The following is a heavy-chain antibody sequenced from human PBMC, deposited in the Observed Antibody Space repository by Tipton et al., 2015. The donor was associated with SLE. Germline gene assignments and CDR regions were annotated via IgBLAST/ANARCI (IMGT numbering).Heavy chain of an antibody. V-gene: IGHV3-48*03. CDR2: ISSSSSTI. J-gene: IGHJ1*01. D-gene: IGHD6-19*01. CDR3: ARDRAVAGPRAEYFQH. CDR1: GFTFSSYE. Sequence: SLRLSCAASGFTFSSYEMNWVRQAPGKGLEWVSYISSSSSTIYYADSVKGRFTISRDNAKNSLYLQMNSLRAEDTAVYYCARDRAVAGPRAEYFQHWGQGTLVTVSS.